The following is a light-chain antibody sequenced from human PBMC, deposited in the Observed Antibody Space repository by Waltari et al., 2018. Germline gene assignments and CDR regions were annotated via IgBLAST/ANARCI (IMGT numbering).Light chain of an antibody. Sequence: QSALTQPRSVSGSPGHSVTISCTGSSSNVGGYNYVSWYQHHPGKAPKPIIYDVNKRPSGVPYRFSGSNSGDTASLTISGLQVEDEADYYCCSYAGSYTYVFGTGTKVTV. CDR2: DVN. CDR1: SSNVGGYNY. V-gene: IGLV2-11*01. J-gene: IGLJ1*01. CDR3: CSYAGSYTYV.